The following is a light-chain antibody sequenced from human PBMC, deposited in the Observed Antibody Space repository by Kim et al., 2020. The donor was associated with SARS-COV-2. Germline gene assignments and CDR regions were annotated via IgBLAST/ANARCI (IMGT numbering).Light chain of an antibody. V-gene: IGKV3-15*01. CDR1: PSVSSN. CDR3: QQYDSWPRT. CDR2: GAS. Sequence: VYRGERATLSCSASPSVSSNLVWYPQRPGQAPRLLLYGASTRATGIPARFSGSGTGTEFTLTISSLQSADFVVYYCQQYDSWPRTFGQGTKVGIK. J-gene: IGKJ1*01.